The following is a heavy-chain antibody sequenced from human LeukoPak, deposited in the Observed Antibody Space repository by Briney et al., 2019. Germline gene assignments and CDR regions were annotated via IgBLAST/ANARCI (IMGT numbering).Heavy chain of an antibody. J-gene: IGHJ4*02. Sequence: GGSLRLSCAASGFTFSSYEMNWVRQAPGKGLEWVSSISGRSDDIYYADSVKGRFTISRDNAKNSVFLQMNNLRVEDTAIYYCARRGYHDSSGYDFWGQGAPVTVSS. D-gene: IGHD3-22*01. CDR1: GFTFSSYE. V-gene: IGHV3-21*06. CDR3: ARRGYHDSSGYDF. CDR2: ISGRSDDI.